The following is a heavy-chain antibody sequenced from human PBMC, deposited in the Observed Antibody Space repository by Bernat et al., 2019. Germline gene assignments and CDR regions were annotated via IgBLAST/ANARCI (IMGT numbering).Heavy chain of an antibody. D-gene: IGHD5-24*01. Sequence: QVQLVQSGAEVKKPGASVKVSCKASGYTFINYGISWVRQAPGQGLEWVGWISADNGNTNYAQNFQGRVTMITDTSTTTAYMELRSLRSDDTAVYYCARRGNNYFVFVDYWGQGTLVTVSS. CDR2: ISADNGNT. CDR3: ARRGNNYFVFVDY. V-gene: IGHV1-18*01. J-gene: IGHJ4*02. CDR1: GYTFINYG.